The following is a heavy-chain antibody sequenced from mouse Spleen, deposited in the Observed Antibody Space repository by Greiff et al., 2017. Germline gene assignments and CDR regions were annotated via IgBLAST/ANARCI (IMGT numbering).Heavy chain of an antibody. V-gene: IGHV1-64*01. D-gene: IGHD1-1*02. CDR2: ILPNSGST. CDR3: ARYGSSYGWFAY. CDR1: GYTFTSYW. Sequence: QVQLQQPGAELVKPGASVTLSCKASGYTFTSYWMHWVKQRPGQGLEWIGMILPNSGSTNYNEKFKSKATLTVDKSSSTAYMQLSSLTSEDSAVYYCARYGSSYGWFAYWGQRTLGTVSA. J-gene: IGHJ3*01.